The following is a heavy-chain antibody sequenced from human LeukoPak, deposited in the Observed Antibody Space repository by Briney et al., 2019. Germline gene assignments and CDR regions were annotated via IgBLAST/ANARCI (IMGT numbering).Heavy chain of an antibody. D-gene: IGHD2-2*01. V-gene: IGHV3-7*01. J-gene: IGHJ4*02. Sequence: GGSLRLSCAASGFTFSSYWMSWVRQAPGKGLEWVANIKKDGIEKYYVESVKGRFTISRDNAKNSLYLQMNSLRAEDTAVYYCARGRYSSRSGGYYFDIWGQGTLVTVSS. CDR3: ARGRYSSRSGGYYFDI. CDR1: GFTFSSYW. CDR2: IKKDGIEK.